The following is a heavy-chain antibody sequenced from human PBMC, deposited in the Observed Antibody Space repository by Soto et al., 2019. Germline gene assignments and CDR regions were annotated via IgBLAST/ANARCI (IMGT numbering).Heavy chain of an antibody. D-gene: IGHD6-19*01. CDR3: ARDDIPGVAVSTYGMDV. Sequence: EVQLLESGGGLVQPGGSLRLSCAASGFTFSSYAMSWVRQAPGKGLEWVSAISGSGGSTYYADSVKGRFTISRDNSKNTLYLQMNSLRAEDTAMYYCARDDIPGVAVSTYGMDVWGQGTTVTVSS. CDR1: GFTFSSYA. V-gene: IGHV3-23*01. CDR2: ISGSGGST. J-gene: IGHJ6*02.